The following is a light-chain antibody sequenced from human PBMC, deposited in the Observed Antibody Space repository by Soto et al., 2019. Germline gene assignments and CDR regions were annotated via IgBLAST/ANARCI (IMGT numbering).Light chain of an antibody. V-gene: IGKV3-20*01. Sequence: EIVLTQSPCFRSLSPGEGATISCRSSQTISSRYLAWYQQKPGQAPRLLIYGASSRATGIPDRFSGSGSGTDFTLTITRLEPEDFAVFYCQQYGNTPWTFGQGTKVDIK. CDR2: GAS. CDR1: QTISSRY. J-gene: IGKJ1*01. CDR3: QQYGNTPWT.